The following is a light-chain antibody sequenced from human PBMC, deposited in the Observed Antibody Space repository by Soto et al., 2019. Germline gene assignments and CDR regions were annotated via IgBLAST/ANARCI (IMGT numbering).Light chain of an antibody. CDR1: SSSIESNY. CDR2: RNN. CDR3: TVWDDSLRGRL. Sequence: QSVLTQPPSASGTPGQRVTISCSGTSSSIESNYAYWYQQLPGTAPRLLIYRNNQRPSGVPDRFSGSKSGTSASLAISALRSEDEADYYCTVWDDSLRGRLFGGGTQLTVL. V-gene: IGLV1-47*01. J-gene: IGLJ2*01.